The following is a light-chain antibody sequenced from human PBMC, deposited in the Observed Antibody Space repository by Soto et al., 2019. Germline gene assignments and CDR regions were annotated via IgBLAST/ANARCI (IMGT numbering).Light chain of an antibody. V-gene: IGKV1-39*01. CDR3: QQSYSTPRT. J-gene: IGKJ1*01. CDR1: QPITKY. Sequence: DIRMTQSPSSLSASVGDRVTITCRASQPITKYLNWYQQKPGKAPELLIYAASSLQSGVPSRFSGTESGTDFTLTISSLQPEDFATYYCQQSYSTPRTFGQGTKVDIK. CDR2: AAS.